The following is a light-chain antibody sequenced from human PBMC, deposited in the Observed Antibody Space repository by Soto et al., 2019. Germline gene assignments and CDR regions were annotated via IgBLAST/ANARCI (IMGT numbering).Light chain of an antibody. CDR3: GSWDSSMSADV. Sequence: RPPPLSPDPGEEVTIPCYGTISNIGDNSVSWYQQLPGTAPKLLIYDDNKRPSGIPDRFSGSKSGTSATLGITGFHTGDEADYYCGSWDSSMSADVFGTGNKVTVL. CDR2: DDN. CDR1: ISNIGDNS. J-gene: IGLJ1*01. V-gene: IGLV1-51*01.